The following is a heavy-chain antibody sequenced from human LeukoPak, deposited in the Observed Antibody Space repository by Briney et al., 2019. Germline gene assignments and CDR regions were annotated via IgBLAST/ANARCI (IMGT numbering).Heavy chain of an antibody. CDR1: GFTFSSNA. D-gene: IGHD6-13*01. CDR3: AKDRNSSSWYWFDP. J-gene: IGHJ5*02. CDR2: VSGSGGST. Sequence: GGSLRLSCTASGFTFSSNAMSWVRQAPGKGLEWVSGVSGSGGSTYYADSVKGRFTISRDNSKNTLYLQMNSLRAEDTAVYYCAKDRNSSSWYWFDPWGQGTLVTVSS. V-gene: IGHV3-23*01.